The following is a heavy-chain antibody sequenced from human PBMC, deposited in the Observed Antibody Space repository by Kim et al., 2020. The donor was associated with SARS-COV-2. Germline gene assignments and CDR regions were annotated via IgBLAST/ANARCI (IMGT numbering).Heavy chain of an antibody. V-gene: IGHV3-48*02. CDR1: GFTFSSYR. D-gene: IGHD2-21*01. CDR2: ISRSSSNI. J-gene: IGHJ6*02. CDR3: ARDCGGACYDFEGPYYYGMDV. Sequence: GGSLRLSCAASGFTFSSYRMSWVRQAPGKGLEWVSYISRSSSNIYYVDSVKGRFTISRDNAKNSLYLQMNSLRDEDTAVYYCARDCGGACYDFEGPYYYGMDVWVQGTTVTDSS.